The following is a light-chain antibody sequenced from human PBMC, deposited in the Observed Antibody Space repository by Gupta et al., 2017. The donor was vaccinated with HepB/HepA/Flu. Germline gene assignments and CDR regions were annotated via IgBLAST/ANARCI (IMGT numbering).Light chain of an antibody. CDR3: QQYGSSPS. J-gene: IGKJ4*02. Sequence: EIVLTQSPGTLSLSPGERATLSCRASQIVRSSYLAWYQHKPGQAPRLLIYGASGRATGIPDRFSGSGSGIDFTLTISRLEPEDFAVYYCQQYGSSPSFGGGTKVEIK. V-gene: IGKV3-20*01. CDR1: QIVRSSY. CDR2: GAS.